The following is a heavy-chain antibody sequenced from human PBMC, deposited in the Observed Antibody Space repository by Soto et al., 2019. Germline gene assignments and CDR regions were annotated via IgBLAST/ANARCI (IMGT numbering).Heavy chain of an antibody. CDR3: ARSPYSSGYYYAIDY. J-gene: IGHJ4*02. V-gene: IGHV1-69*05. CDR2: IIPIFGT. Sequence: SVKVSCKASGGTFSSYAISWVRQAPGQGLEWMGGIIPIFGTTYAQKFQGRVTMTRDTATSTVYMDLSSLKSEDTAVYYCARSPYSSGYYYAIDYWGQGTQVTVSS. D-gene: IGHD3-22*01. CDR1: GGTFSSYA.